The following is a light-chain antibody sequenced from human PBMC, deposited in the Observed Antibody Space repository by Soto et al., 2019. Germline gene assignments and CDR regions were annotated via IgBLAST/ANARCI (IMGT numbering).Light chain of an antibody. CDR3: AAWDDSLNGYV. V-gene: IGLV1-44*01. Sequence: QSVLIQQPSASGPPGQRATVSCSGAGSTIGSYTVNWYQQLPGAAPKLLIYSNSQRPSGVPDRFSASKSGTSASLAISGLQSEDEAEYYCAAWDDSLNGYVFGPGTKLTVL. CDR2: SNS. J-gene: IGLJ1*01. CDR1: GSTIGSYT.